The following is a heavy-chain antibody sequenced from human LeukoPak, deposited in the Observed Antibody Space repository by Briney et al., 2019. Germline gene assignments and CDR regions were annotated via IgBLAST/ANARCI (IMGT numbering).Heavy chain of an antibody. CDR1: GVSISRGGYY. CDR2: IYYDGRT. J-gene: IGHJ4*02. CDR3: ARGFYDSSGNYFDY. V-gene: IGHV4-31*01. Sequence: SETLSLTCTVSGVSISRGGYYWSWIRQHPGKGLEWIGYIYYDGRTFHNPSLKSPVAISIDTSKNQFSLRLSSLTAADTAVCYCARGFYDSSGNYFDYWGQGTLVTVSS. D-gene: IGHD3-22*01.